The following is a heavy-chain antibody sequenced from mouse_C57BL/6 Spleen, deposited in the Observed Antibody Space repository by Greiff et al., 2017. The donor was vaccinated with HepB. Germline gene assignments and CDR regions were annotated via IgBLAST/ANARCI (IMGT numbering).Heavy chain of an antibody. V-gene: IGHV1-72*01. CDR3: AREVIYYYGGFAY. CDR2: IDPNSGGT. Sequence: VKLQESGAELVKPGASVKLSCKASGYTFTSYWMHWVKQRPGRGLEWIGRIDPNSGGTKYNEKLTSKATLTVDKPSSTAYMQLSSLTSEDSAVYYSAREVIYYYGGFAYWGQGTLVTVSA. D-gene: IGHD1-1*01. CDR1: GYTFTSYW. J-gene: IGHJ3*01.